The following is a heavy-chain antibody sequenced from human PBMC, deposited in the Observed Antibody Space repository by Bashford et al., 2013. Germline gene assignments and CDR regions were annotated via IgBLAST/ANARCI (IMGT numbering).Heavy chain of an antibody. CDR3: AAYDAFDI. D-gene: IGHD6-13*01. V-gene: IGHV5-51*01. J-gene: IGHJ3*02. CDR2: IYPGDSDT. Sequence: WVRQMPGKGLEWMGVIYPGDSDTEYSPSFQGQVTFSVDKSMNNLRAEDTGVYFCARDQSRIAAYDAFDIWGQGTMVTVSS.